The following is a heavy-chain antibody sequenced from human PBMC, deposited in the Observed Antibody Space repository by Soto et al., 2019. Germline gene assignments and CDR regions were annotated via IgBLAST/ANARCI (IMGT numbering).Heavy chain of an antibody. CDR3: VRGQPHRITIFEVVIRSYDYGMDV. CDR1: GGSFTGYY. J-gene: IGHJ6*02. CDR2: INYRGST. V-gene: IGHV4-34*01. D-gene: IGHD3-3*01. Sequence: QVQLQQWGAGLLKPSETLSLTCAVYGGSFTGYYWTWIRQTPGKGLEWIGEINYRGSTYYNPSLGSRITMAVDTSKYQFSLKLSSVTAADTAVYFCVRGQPHRITIFEVVIRSYDYGMDVWGQGTTVTVSS.